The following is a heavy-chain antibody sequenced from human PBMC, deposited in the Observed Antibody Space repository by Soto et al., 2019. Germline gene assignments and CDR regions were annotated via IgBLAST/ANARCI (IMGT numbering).Heavy chain of an antibody. CDR1: GGSISSYY. V-gene: IGHV4-59*01. CDR2: IYYSGST. D-gene: IGHD3-3*01. J-gene: IGHJ5*02. CDR3: ARGVSYYDFWSGYWNWFDP. Sequence: SETLSLTCTGSGGSISSYYWSWIRQPPGKGLEWIGYIYYSGSTNYNPSLKSRVTISVDTSKNQFSLKLRSVTAADTAVYYCARGVSYYDFWSGYWNWFDPWGQGTLVTV.